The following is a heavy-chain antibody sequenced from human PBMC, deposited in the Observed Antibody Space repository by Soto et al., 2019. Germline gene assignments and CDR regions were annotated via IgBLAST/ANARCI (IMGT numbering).Heavy chain of an antibody. Sequence: EVQLVESGGALVQRGGSLRLSCVASGFTFSVYSMNWVRQAPGKGLEWFSYITSDTKTIKYADSVKGRFTISRDNAKNSGYLQMNSLRDRDTAVYYCAISVEGHFDYWGQGTVVTVSS. D-gene: IGHD6-19*01. CDR2: ITSDTKTI. V-gene: IGHV3-48*02. J-gene: IGHJ4*02. CDR1: GFTFSVYS. CDR3: AISVEGHFDY.